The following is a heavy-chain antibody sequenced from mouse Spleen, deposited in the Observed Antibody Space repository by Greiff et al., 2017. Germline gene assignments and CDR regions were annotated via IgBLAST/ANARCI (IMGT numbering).Heavy chain of an antibody. CDR3: ARRLHYYAMDY. J-gene: IGHJ4*01. V-gene: IGHV5-17*01. CDR2: ISSGSSTI. Sequence: EVQLVESGGGLVKPGGSLKLSCAASGFTFSDYGMHWVRQAPEKGLEWVAYISSGSSTIYYADTVKGRFTISRDNAKNTLFLQMTSLRSEDTAMYYCARRLHYYAMDYWGQGTSVTVSS. CDR1: GFTFSDYG.